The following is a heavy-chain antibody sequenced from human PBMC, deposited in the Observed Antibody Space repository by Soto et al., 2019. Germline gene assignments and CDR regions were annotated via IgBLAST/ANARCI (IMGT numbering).Heavy chain of an antibody. J-gene: IGHJ4*02. V-gene: IGHV4-31*03. CDR1: GGSISSGGYY. D-gene: IGHD4-17*01. Sequence: SETLSLTCTVSGGSISSGGYYWSWIRQHPEKGLEWIGYIYYSGSTYYNPSLKSRVTISVDTSKNQFSLKLSSVTAADTAVYYCARSPEATVTAFDYWGQGTLVTVSA. CDR3: ARSPEATVTAFDY. CDR2: IYYSGST.